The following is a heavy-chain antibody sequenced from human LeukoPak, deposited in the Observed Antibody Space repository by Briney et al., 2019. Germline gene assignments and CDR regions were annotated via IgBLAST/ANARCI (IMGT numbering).Heavy chain of an antibody. CDR1: GGSFSGYY. Sequence: SETLSLTCAVYGGSFSGYYWGWLRQPPGKGLEWIASIYHTGTTYYNPSLKSRVTISLDTSKNQFSLKLSSVTAADTAVYYCGRDLGGSGSYYYEWGQGTLVTVSS. CDR2: IYHTGTT. J-gene: IGHJ4*02. V-gene: IGHV4-38-2*02. CDR3: GRDLGGSGSYYYE. D-gene: IGHD3-10*01.